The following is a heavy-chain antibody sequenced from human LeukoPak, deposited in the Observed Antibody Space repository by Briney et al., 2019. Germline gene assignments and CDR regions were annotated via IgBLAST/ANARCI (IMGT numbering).Heavy chain of an antibody. CDR1: GYTFNHNY. D-gene: IGHD6-6*01. CDR3: ARVRDYSNSPFNWFDA. CDR2: INPNNPAT. Sequence: ASVKVSCKASGYTFNHNYLHWVRQAPGQGLEWMGWINPNNPATHSSHKFQGRVTMTSDSSISTVYLEVNRLKPDDTAVYLCARVRDYSNSPFNWFDAWGQGTLVIVSS. J-gene: IGHJ5*02. V-gene: IGHV1-2*07.